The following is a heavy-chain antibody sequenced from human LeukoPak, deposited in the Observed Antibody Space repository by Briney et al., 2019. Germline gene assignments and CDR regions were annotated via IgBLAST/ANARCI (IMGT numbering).Heavy chain of an antibody. V-gene: IGHV4-38-2*02. Sequence: PSETLSLTCTVSGYSISSGYYWGWIRQPPGKGLEWIGSIYHSGSTYYNPSLKSRVTISVDTSKNQVSLKVTSVTAADTAVYYCARGRRGYSYGLTKYYYYYYMDVWGKGTTVTVSS. D-gene: IGHD5-18*01. J-gene: IGHJ6*03. CDR2: IYHSGST. CDR3: ARGRRGYSYGLTKYYYYYYMDV. CDR1: GYSISSGYY.